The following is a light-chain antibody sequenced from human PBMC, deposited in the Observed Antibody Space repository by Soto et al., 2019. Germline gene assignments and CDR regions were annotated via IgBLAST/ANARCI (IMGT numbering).Light chain of an antibody. CDR2: RNN. J-gene: IGLJ2*01. CDR1: SSNIGSNT. Sequence: QSVLTQSPSASGTPGQRVTISCAGSSSNIGSNTVNWYQQLPGTAPKLLIYRNNQRPSGVPDRFSGSMSGTSASLAISGLQSEDEADYYCAAWDDSLNGVVFGGGTKVTVL. V-gene: IGLV1-44*01. CDR3: AAWDDSLNGVV.